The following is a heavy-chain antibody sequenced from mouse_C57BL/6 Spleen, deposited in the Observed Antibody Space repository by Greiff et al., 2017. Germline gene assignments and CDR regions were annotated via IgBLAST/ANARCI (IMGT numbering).Heavy chain of an antibody. CDR2: ISSGGDYI. CDR3: TRVNDGYSYYFDY. CDR1: GFTFSSYA. Sequence: EVKLMESGEGLVKPGGSLKLSCAASGFTFSSYAMSWVRQTPEKRLEWVAYISSGGDYIYYADTVKGRFTISRDNARTTLYLQMSSLKSEDTAMYYCTRVNDGYSYYFDYWGQGTTLTVSS. V-gene: IGHV5-9-1*02. D-gene: IGHD2-3*01. J-gene: IGHJ2*01.